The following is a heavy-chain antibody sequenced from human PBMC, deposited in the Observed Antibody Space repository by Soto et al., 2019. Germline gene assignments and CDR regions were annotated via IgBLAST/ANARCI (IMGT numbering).Heavy chain of an antibody. V-gene: IGHV1-18*04. CDR1: GYIFFDYG. CDR2: ICAYHTHT. J-gene: IGHJ4*02. Sequence: QMVQSGAEIKEPGASVMFSCKTSGYIFFDYGIDWVRQAPGQDLQWMGWICAYHTHTKYTQQLQGRVTITSDTSARTVYMELRSLRSDDTATYSCVIHDNKLSLARWGPGSRITVSS. CDR3: VIHDNKLSLAR. D-gene: IGHD3-22*01.